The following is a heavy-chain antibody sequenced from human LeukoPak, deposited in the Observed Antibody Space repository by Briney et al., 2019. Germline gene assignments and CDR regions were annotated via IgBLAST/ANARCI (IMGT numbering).Heavy chain of an antibody. V-gene: IGHV4-31*03. D-gene: IGHD3-10*01. CDR3: ARNADMYYYVDN. CDR1: SGSISSSGYY. Sequence: PSETLSPTCTVSSGSISSSGYYCSWIRRPPGKGLEWIGCIYYSGSTYYNPSLKSRVTISVDTSKNQFSLSLSSVTAADTAVYYCARNADMYYYVDNWGQGTLVTVSS. CDR2: IYYSGST. J-gene: IGHJ4*02.